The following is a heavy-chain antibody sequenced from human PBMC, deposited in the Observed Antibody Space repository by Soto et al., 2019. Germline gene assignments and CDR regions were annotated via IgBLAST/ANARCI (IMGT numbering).Heavy chain of an antibody. D-gene: IGHD3-22*01. V-gene: IGHV4-28*01. CDR3: ARSAVAITSVGYFDY. J-gene: IGHJ4*02. Sequence: QVQLQESGPGLVKHSDTLSLTCAVSGYSISSSNWCGWIRQPPGKGLEWMGYIYYIGSTYYNPSLKRRVTMSAETAKNQYTLKLSSVTAVDTAVYYCARSAVAITSVGYFDYWGQGTLVTVSS. CDR1: GYSISSSNW. CDR2: IYYIGST.